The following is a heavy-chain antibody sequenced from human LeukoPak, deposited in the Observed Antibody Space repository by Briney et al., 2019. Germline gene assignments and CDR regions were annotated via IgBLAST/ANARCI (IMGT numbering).Heavy chain of an antibody. J-gene: IGHJ4*02. Sequence: GGSLRLSCAASGFTFSSYGMHWVRQAPGKGLEWVAVISHDGSNKYYADSVKGRFTISRDNSKNTLYLQMNSLRAEDTAVYYCAKDSSKYYYDSSGYYLSEYYFDYWGQGTLVTVSS. CDR2: ISHDGSNK. V-gene: IGHV3-30*18. CDR3: AKDSSKYYYDSSGYYLSEYYFDY. CDR1: GFTFSSYG. D-gene: IGHD3-22*01.